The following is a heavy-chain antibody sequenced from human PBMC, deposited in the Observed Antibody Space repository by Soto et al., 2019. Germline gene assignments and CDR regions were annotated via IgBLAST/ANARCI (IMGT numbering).Heavy chain of an antibody. CDR3: ARGSVDTVDSSGFYEY. CDR1: GGGLRSYA. V-gene: IGHV1-69*06. J-gene: IGHJ4*02. CDR2: IIPIFGTA. D-gene: IGHD3-22*01. Sequence: SVKVSFKASGGGLRSYAIIWVRQAPGQGLEWMGGIIPIFGTANYAQKFQGRVTISVDTSKSQFSLKLTSVTAADRAVYYCARGSVDTVDSSGFYEYWGQGTQVTVSS.